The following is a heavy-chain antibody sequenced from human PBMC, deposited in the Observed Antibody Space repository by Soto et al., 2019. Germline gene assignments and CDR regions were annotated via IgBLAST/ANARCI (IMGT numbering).Heavy chain of an antibody. V-gene: IGHV3-11*06. CDR3: ARLGSSDTAMVGY. D-gene: IGHD5-18*01. J-gene: IGHJ4*02. CDR1: GFTFSDYY. Sequence: GGSLRLSCAASGFTFSDYYISWIRQAPGKGLEWVSYISSSSSYTNYADSVEGRFTISRDNAKNSLYLQMNSLRAEDTAVYYCARLGSSDTAMVGYWGQGTLVTVSS. CDR2: ISSSSSYT.